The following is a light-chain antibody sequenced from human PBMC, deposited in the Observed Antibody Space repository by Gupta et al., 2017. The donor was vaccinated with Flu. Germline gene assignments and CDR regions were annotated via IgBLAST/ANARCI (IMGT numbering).Light chain of an antibody. J-gene: IGLJ1*01. Sequence: SALTQPPSVSGSPGPSITISCTGTSSDVGGYNYVSWYQQHPGKAPKLMIYEVSNRPSGVSNRFSGSKSGNTASLTISGLQAEDEADYYCSSYTSSSTLGVFGTGTKVTVL. CDR1: SSDVGGYNY. V-gene: IGLV2-14*01. CDR2: EVS. CDR3: SSYTSSSTLGV.